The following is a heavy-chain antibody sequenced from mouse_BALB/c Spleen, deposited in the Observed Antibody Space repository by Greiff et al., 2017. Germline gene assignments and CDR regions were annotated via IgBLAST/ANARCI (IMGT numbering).Heavy chain of an antibody. CDR2: INPSNGGT. J-gene: IGHJ3*01. Sequence: QVQLQQSGAELVKPGASVKLSCKASGYTFTSYYMYWVKQRPGQGLEWIGEINPSNGGTNFNEKFKSKATLTVDKSSSTAYMQLSSLTSEDSAVYYCTRGGYGYGDPYPWFAYWGQGTLVTVSA. CDR3: TRGGYGYGDPYPWFAY. CDR1: GYTFTSYY. V-gene: IGHV1S81*02. D-gene: IGHD1-2*01.